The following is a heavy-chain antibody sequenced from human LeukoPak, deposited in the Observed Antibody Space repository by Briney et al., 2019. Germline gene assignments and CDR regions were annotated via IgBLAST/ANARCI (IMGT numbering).Heavy chain of an antibody. CDR2: INSDGSST. D-gene: IGHD3-22*01. J-gene: IGHJ4*02. Sequence: GGSLRLSCAASGFTVSSYWMHWVRQAPGKGLVWVSRINSDGSSTSYADSVKGRFTISRDNAKNTLYLQMNSLRAEDTAVYYCATYYYDSSGYYRNWGQGTLVTVSS. V-gene: IGHV3-74*01. CDR1: GFTVSSYW. CDR3: ATYYYDSSGYYRN.